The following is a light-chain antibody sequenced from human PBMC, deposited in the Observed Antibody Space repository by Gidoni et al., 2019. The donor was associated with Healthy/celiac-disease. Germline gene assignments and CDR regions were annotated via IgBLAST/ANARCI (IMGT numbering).Light chain of an antibody. J-gene: IGKJ5*01. CDR2: DAS. CDR3: QQYDNFPIT. V-gene: IGKV1-33*01. CDR1: QDISNY. Sequence: DIQMTQSPSSLSASVGDRVTITCQASQDISNYLNWYQQKPENAPKLLIYDASNLETGVPSRFSGSGSGTDFTFTISSLQPEEIATYYCQQYDNFPITCGQGTRLEIK.